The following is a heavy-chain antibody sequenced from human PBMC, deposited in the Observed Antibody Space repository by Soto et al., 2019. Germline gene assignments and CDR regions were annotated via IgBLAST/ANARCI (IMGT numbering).Heavy chain of an antibody. J-gene: IGHJ4*02. D-gene: IGHD3-22*01. Sequence: QVQLVESGGGVVQPGRSLRLSCAASGFTFSSYAMHWVRQAPGKGLEWVAVISYDGSNKYYADSVKGRFTISRDNSKNTLYLQMNSLRAEDTAVYYCARDRGDYYDSSGYFDYWGQGTLVTVSS. CDR1: GFTFSSYA. CDR2: ISYDGSNK. V-gene: IGHV3-30-3*01. CDR3: ARDRGDYYDSSGYFDY.